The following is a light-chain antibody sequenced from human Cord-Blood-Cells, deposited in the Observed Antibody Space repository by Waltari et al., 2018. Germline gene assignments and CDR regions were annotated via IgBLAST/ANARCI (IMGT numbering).Light chain of an antibody. J-gene: IGKJ2*01. Sequence: DIQMTQSPSSLSASVGDRATITCQASQDISNYLNWYQQKPGKAPKLLIYDASNLETGVPSRFSGSGSGTDFTFTISSLQPEDIATYYCQQYDNLPFGQGTKLEIK. V-gene: IGKV1-33*01. CDR3: QQYDNLP. CDR1: QDISNY. CDR2: DAS.